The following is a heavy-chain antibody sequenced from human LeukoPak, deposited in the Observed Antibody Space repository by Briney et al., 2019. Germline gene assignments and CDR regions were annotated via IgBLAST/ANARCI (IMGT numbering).Heavy chain of an antibody. V-gene: IGHV3-23*01. J-gene: IGHJ4*02. CDR1: GFIFSSYA. Sequence: GGSLRLSCAASGFIFSSYAMSWVRQAPGKGLEWISGISGSGGGTDYADSVKGRFTISRDNSINTVYLQMNSLRAEDTAVYSCAKREHSSSWGPLDYWVQGTLVTVSS. CDR3: AKREHSSSWGPLDY. CDR2: ISGSGGGT. D-gene: IGHD6-13*01.